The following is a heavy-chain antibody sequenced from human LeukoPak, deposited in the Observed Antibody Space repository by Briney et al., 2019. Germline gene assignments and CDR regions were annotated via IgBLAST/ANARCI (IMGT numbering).Heavy chain of an antibody. V-gene: IGHV3-48*03. CDR2: ISSSGSTI. J-gene: IGHJ4*02. CDR3: ARGITIFFDY. CDR1: GFTFSSYE. Sequence: GGSLRLSCAASGFTFSSYEMNWVRQAPGKGLERVSYISSSGSTIYYADSVKGRFTISRDNAKNSLYLQMNSLRAEDTAVYYCARGITIFFDYWGQGTLVTVSS. D-gene: IGHD3-9*01.